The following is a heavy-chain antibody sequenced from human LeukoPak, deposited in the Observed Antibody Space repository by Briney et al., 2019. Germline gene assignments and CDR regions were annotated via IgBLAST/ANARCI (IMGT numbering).Heavy chain of an antibody. J-gene: IGHJ4*02. CDR3: GRLARNAWYAVDY. D-gene: IGHD6-19*01. V-gene: IGHV3-7*01. CDR2: ILPDGSEK. Sequence: QLGGSLRLSCAASDFTFSFYWMTWVRQAPGEGLEWVANILPDGSEKYYLDSVKGRFTISRDNPTNSLYLQINSLRAEDTALYYCGRLARNAWYAVDYWGQGTLVTVSS. CDR1: DFTFSFYW.